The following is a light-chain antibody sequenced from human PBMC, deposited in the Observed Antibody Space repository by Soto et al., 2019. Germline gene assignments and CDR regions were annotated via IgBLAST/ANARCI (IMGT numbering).Light chain of an antibody. J-gene: IGLJ1*01. Sequence: QSALTQPASVSGSPGQSITISCTGTSSDVGNNNYVSWHQQNPGKAPKVMICDVTNRPSGVSNRFSGSKSGNTASLTISGLQAEDEADYYCSSFTGSSYVFGTGTKVTVL. V-gene: IGLV2-14*01. CDR1: SSDVGNNNY. CDR3: SSFTGSSYV. CDR2: DVT.